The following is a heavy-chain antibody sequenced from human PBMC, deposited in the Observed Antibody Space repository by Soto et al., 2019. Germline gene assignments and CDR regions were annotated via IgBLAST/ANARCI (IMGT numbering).Heavy chain of an antibody. CDR2: IIPILGIA. V-gene: IGHV1-69*02. J-gene: IGHJ4*02. D-gene: IGHD3-22*01. Sequence: QVQLVQSGAEVKKPGSSVKVSCKASGGTFSSYTISWVRQAPGQGLEWMGRIIPILGIANYAQKFQGRVTITADKSTSTAYMELSSLRSEDTAVYYCAHYYDSSGYHDYWGQGTLVTVSS. CDR1: GGTFSSYT. CDR3: AHYYDSSGYHDY.